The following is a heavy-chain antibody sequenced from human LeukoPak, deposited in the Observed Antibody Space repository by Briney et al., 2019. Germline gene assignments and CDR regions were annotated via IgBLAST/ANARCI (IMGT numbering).Heavy chain of an antibody. CDR1: GFTFSTSW. CDR2: IKQDASET. CDR3: ARPRVPDS. Sequence: GGSLRLSCAASGFTFSTSWMSWVRQAPGKGLEWVANIKQDASETNYVDSVKGRFNISRENAKNSLYLQMNRLRAEDTAVYYCARPRVPDSWGQGTLVTVSS. J-gene: IGHJ4*02. V-gene: IGHV3-7*01.